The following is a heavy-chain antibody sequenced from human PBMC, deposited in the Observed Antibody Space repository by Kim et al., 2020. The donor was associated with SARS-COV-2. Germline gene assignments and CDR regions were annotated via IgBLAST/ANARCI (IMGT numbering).Heavy chain of an antibody. J-gene: IGHJ4*02. Sequence: YNPSLKSRVTISVDTSKNQFSLKLSSVTAADTAVYYCARDRGFDRYYFDYWGQGTLVTVSS. V-gene: IGHV4-31*02. D-gene: IGHD3-10*01. CDR3: ARDRGFDRYYFDY.